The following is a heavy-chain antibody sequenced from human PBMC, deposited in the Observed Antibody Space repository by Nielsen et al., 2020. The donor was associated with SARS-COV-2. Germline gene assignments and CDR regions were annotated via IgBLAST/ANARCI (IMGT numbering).Heavy chain of an antibody. CDR2: ISSSSSTI. V-gene: IGHV3-48*02. Sequence: VRQMPGKGLEWVSYISSSSSTIYYADSVKGRFTISRDNAKNSLYLQMNSLRDEDTAVYYCARDQAYCSSTSCSSYYYYYMDVWGKGTTVTVSS. J-gene: IGHJ6*03. D-gene: IGHD2-2*01. CDR3: ARDQAYCSSTSCSSYYYYYMDV.